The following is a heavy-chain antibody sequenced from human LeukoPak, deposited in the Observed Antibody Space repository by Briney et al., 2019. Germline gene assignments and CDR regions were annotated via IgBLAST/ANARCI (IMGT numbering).Heavy chain of an antibody. V-gene: IGHV3-23*01. CDR2: ISSSGGNT. CDR1: GFSFSTYA. Sequence: GGSLGLSCAASGFSFSTYAMTWVRQAPGKGLEWVSSISSSGGNTYYADSVKGRFTISRDNSENTLYLQMNSLRAEDTALYYCAKPKGPNYFDYWGQGTLVTVSS. CDR3: AKPKGPNYFDY. J-gene: IGHJ4*02.